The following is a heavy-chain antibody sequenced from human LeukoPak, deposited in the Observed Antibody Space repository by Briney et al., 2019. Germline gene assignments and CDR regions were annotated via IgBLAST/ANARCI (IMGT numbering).Heavy chain of an antibody. Sequence: PSETLSLTCSVSGGSINAFYWSWIRQPAGKGLEWIGRIHSSGSTNYSPSLKSRVTMLLDPSKNQFSLSLISVTAADTAVYYCAREAVHYGSGSLDYWGPGTLVTVSS. J-gene: IGHJ4*02. CDR2: IHSSGST. V-gene: IGHV4-4*07. D-gene: IGHD3-10*01. CDR3: AREAVHYGSGSLDY. CDR1: GGSINAFY.